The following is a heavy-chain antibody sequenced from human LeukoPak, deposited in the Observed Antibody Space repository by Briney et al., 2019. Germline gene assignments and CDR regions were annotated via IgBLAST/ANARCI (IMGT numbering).Heavy chain of an antibody. CDR2: IIPIFGTA. Sequence: GASVKASCKASGGTFSSYAISWVRQAPGQGLEWMGGIIPIFGTANYAQKFQGRVTITADESTSTAYMELSSLRSEDTAVYYCARACIAAALSGLWFDPWGQGTLVTVSS. J-gene: IGHJ5*02. CDR1: GGTFSSYA. D-gene: IGHD6-13*01. CDR3: ARACIAAALSGLWFDP. V-gene: IGHV1-69*13.